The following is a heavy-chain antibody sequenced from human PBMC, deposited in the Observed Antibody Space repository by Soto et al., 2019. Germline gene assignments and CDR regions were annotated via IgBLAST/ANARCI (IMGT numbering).Heavy chain of an antibody. J-gene: IGHJ4*02. CDR2: ITYNGDNT. CDR1: GCTFRSYA. Sequence: GALGLTVADAGCTFRSYAMTWVRHAPGKGLEWVSVITYNGDNTFYADSVKGRFTISRDNSKEPVYLQMNSLRAEDTAVYYCARYIRGPTVFYFDFWGPGVLVTVSS. D-gene: IGHD5-18*01. V-gene: IGHV3-23*01. CDR3: ARYIRGPTVFYFDF.